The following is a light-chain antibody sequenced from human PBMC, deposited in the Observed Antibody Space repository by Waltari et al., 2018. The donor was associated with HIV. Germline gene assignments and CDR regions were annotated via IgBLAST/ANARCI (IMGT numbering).Light chain of an antibody. V-gene: IGLV2-14*03. CDR3: SSYTSSSTLENV. J-gene: IGLJ1*01. CDR1: SSDVGGYNS. CDR2: DVS. Sequence: QSALPQPASVSGSPGQSITISCTGPSSDVGGYNSLSWSQQHPGKAPKLMIYDVSNRPSGVSNRFSGSKSGNTASLTISGLQAEDEADYYCSSYTSSSTLENVFGTGTKVTVL.